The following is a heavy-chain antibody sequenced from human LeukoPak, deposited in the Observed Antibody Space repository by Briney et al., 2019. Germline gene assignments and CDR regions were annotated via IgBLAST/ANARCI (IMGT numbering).Heavy chain of an antibody. V-gene: IGHV3-23*01. CDR2: ISGSGGST. J-gene: IGHJ4*02. CDR3: AKDRAKYSGSQRPFDY. D-gene: IGHD1-26*01. CDR1: GFTFSSYS. Sequence: GGSLRLSCAASGFTFSSYSMNWVRQAPGKGLEWVSAISGSGGSTYYADSVKGRFTVSRDNSKNTLYLQMNSLRAEDTAVYYCAKDRAKYSGSQRPFDYWGQGTLVTVSS.